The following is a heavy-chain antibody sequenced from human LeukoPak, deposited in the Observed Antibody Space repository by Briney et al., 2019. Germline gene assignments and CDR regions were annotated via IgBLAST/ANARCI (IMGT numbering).Heavy chain of an antibody. V-gene: IGHV3-64*01. Sequence: PGGSLRLSCAASGFTFSNYAMHWVRQSPGKGLEYVSVISSNGASTYYANSVKGRFTISRDTSKNTLYLQMGSLRAEDMAVYYCARGRLVVTAIDSWGQGTLVTV. CDR1: GFTFSNYA. CDR3: ARGRLVVTAIDS. J-gene: IGHJ4*02. D-gene: IGHD2-21*02. CDR2: ISSNGAST.